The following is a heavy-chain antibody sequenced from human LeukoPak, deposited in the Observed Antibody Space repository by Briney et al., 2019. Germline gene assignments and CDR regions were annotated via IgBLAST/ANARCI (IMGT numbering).Heavy chain of an antibody. J-gene: IGHJ3*02. CDR3: ARDQPLKPLFYSDTSVDAFDI. CDR2: MFHSGFT. Sequence: PSETLSLTCTVSGGSISSNSFYWGWIRQPPGKGLEWIGSMFHSGFTYYNPSLKSRVTISVDTSKNQFSLKLSSVTAADTAVYYCARDQPLKPLFYSDTSVDAFDIWGQGTMVTVSS. V-gene: IGHV4-39*07. CDR1: GGSISSNSFY. D-gene: IGHD3-22*01.